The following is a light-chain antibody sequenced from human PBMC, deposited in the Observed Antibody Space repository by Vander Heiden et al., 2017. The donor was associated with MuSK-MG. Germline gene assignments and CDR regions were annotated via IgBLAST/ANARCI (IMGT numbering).Light chain of an antibody. Sequence: DIVMTQSPDSLAVSLGERATINRKSSQSVLYSSNNKNYLAWYQQKPGQPPKLLIYWACTRESGVPDRFSGSGSGTDFTLSISSLQAEDVAVYYCQQDDSTPRTFGQGTKVEIK. V-gene: IGKV4-1*01. J-gene: IGKJ1*01. CDR1: QSVLYSSNNKNY. CDR3: QQDDSTPRT. CDR2: WAC.